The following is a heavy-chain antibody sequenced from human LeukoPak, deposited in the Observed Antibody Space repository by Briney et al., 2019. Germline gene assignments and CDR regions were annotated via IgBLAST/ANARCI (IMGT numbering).Heavy chain of an antibody. Sequence: GGSLRLSCAASGFTFSSYAMSWVRQAPGKGLEWVSAISGSGGSTYYADSVKGRFTISRDNSKNTLYLQMNSLRAEDTAVYYCAKEVVAVTYYYYYGMDVWGQGTTVTVSS. V-gene: IGHV3-23*01. CDR1: GFTFSSYA. D-gene: IGHD2-15*01. J-gene: IGHJ6*02. CDR2: ISGSGGST. CDR3: AKEVVAVTYYYYYGMDV.